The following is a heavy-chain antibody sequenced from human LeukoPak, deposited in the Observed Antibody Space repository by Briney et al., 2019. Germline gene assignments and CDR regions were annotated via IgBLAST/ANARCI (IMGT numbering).Heavy chain of an antibody. J-gene: IGHJ5*02. V-gene: IGHV3-48*01. D-gene: IGHD5-12*01. CDR1: GFTFSSYW. CDR2: IRSTGDT. CDR3: ARDAGNSGYGCDL. Sequence: PGGSLRLSCAASGFTFSSYWMSWVRQAPGKGLEWVSHIRSTGDTFYADSVKGRFTISRDNARNSLYLQMNSLRAEDTAMYYCARDAGNSGYGCDLWGQGTLVTVSS.